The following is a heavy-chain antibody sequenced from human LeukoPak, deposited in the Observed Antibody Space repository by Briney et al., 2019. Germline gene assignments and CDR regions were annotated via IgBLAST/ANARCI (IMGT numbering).Heavy chain of an antibody. J-gene: IGHJ4*02. Sequence: SETLSLTCAVYGGSFSGYYWSWIRQPPGKGLEWIGEINYSGSTNYNPSLKSRVTISVDTSKNQFSLKLTSVTAADTAMYYCARSGRLPFDYWGQGTLVTVSS. CDR3: ARSGRLPFDY. CDR2: INYSGST. V-gene: IGHV4-34*01. CDR1: GGSFSGYY.